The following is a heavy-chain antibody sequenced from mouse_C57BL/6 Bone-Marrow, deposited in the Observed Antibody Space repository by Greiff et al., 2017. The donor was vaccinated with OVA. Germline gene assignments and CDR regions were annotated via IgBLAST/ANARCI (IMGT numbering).Heavy chain of an antibody. D-gene: IGHD2-4*01. J-gene: IGHJ4*01. CDR2: INPSNGGT. CDR1: GYTFTSYW. Sequence: QVQLQQPGTELVKPGASVKLSCKASGYTFTSYWMHWVKQRPGQGLEWMGNINPSNGGTNYNEKFKSKATLTVDKSSNTAYMQLSSLTSEDSAVYYCARSGDYDCYAMDYWGQGTSVTVSS. CDR3: ARSGDYDCYAMDY. V-gene: IGHV1-53*01.